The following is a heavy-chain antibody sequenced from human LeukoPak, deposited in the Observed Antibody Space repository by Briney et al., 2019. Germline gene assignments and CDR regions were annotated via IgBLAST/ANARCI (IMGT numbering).Heavy chain of an antibody. CDR1: GFTFSDYY. CDR3: TGNYYGSGSYADFDY. CDR2: ISGGGGNT. J-gene: IGHJ4*02. Sequence: GGSLRLSCAASGFTFSDYYMSWIRQAPGKGLEWVSAISGGGGNTYYADSVKGRFTISRDNSKNTLYLQMDSLKTEDTAVYYCTGNYYGSGSYADFDYWGQGTLVTVSS. V-gene: IGHV3-23*01. D-gene: IGHD3-10*01.